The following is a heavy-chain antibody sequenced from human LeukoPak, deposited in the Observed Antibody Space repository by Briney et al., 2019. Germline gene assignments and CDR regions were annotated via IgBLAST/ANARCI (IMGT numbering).Heavy chain of an antibody. CDR3: ARVTIFGVASPRYYYMDV. CDR1: GFTFSSYS. Sequence: PGGSLRLSCAASGFTFSSYSMNCVRQAPGKGLEWVSYISRSSSTIYYAYSVKGRFTISRDNAKNSLYLQMNSLRAEHTAVYYCARVTIFGVASPRYYYMDVWGKGTTVTVSS. D-gene: IGHD3-3*01. CDR2: ISRSSSTI. V-gene: IGHV3-48*01. J-gene: IGHJ6*03.